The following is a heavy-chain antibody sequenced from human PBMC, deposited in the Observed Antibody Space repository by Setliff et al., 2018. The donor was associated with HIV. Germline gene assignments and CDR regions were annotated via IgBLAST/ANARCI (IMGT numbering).Heavy chain of an antibody. CDR1: GGSASNSRYY. CDR2: IHYNERT. D-gene: IGHD3-22*01. CDR3: ASRVYYYDSNNFLREEGFDP. Sequence: TLSLTCTVSGGSASNSRYYWAWIRQPPGKRLEYIGSIHYNERTYYNPSLKSRVAISIDTSKNQFSLNLTSVTAADTAVYYCASRVYYYDSNNFLREEGFDPWGQGTLVTVSS. J-gene: IGHJ5*02. V-gene: IGHV4-39*01.